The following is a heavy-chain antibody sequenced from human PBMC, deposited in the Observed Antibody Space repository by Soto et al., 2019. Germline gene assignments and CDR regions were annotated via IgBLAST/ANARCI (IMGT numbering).Heavy chain of an antibody. D-gene: IGHD3-3*01. J-gene: IGHJ4*02. CDR2: INPSGGST. CDR1: GGTFRSYV. V-gene: IGHV1-69*04. Sequence: GASVKVSCKASGGTFRSYVISWVRQAPGQGLEWMGRINPSGGSTDYAQKYQGRVTITGDTSTSTAYMELSSLRSEDAAVYYCARFLRYYDFWSGYYDYWGQGTLVTVSS. CDR3: ARFLRYYDFWSGYYDY.